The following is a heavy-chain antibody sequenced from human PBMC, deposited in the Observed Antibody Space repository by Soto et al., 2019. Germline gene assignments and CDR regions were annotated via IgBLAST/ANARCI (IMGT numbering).Heavy chain of an antibody. CDR3: ARDRGPSAAAGTGYDY. CDR2: IIPILGIA. CDR1: GGTFSSYT. Sequence: ASVKVSCTASGGTFSSYTISWVRQAPGQGLEWMGRIIPILGIANYAQKFQGRVTITADKSTSTAYMELSSLRSEDTAVYYCARDRGPSAAAGTGYDYWGQGTLVTVSS. V-gene: IGHV1-69*04. J-gene: IGHJ4*02. D-gene: IGHD6-13*01.